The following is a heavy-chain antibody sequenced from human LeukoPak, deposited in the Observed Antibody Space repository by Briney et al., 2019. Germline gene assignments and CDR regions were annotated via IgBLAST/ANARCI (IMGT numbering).Heavy chain of an antibody. V-gene: IGHV3-23*01. CDR2: IEASDVNT. J-gene: IGHJ5*02. CDR1: GFTFSTYA. CDR3: AKGSGSGWYGWFDP. D-gene: IGHD6-19*01. Sequence: GGSLRLSCAASGFTFSTYAMHWVRQAPGKGLEWVSCIEASDVNTYYADSVKGRFTTSRDNSKNTLYLQMSSLRAEDTAVYYCAKGSGSGWYGWFDPWGQGTLVTVSS.